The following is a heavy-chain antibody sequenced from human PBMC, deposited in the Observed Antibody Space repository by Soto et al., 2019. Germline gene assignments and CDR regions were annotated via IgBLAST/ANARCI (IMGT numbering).Heavy chain of an antibody. J-gene: IGHJ6*02. V-gene: IGHV1-69*06. Sequence: SVKVSCKASGGTFSSYAISWVRQAPGQGLEWMGGIIPIFGTANYAQKFQGRVKITADKSTSTAYMELSSLRSEDTAVYYCARALEVVAATYYYYYGMDVWGQGTTVTSP. CDR2: IIPIFGTA. CDR3: ARALEVVAATYYYYYGMDV. D-gene: IGHD2-15*01. CDR1: GGTFSSYA.